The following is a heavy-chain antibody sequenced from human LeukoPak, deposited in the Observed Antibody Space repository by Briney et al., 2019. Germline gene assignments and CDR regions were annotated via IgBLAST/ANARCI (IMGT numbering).Heavy chain of an antibody. J-gene: IGHJ4*02. Sequence: GGSLRLSCAASGFTFSSYDMHWVRQATGKGLEWVSAIGVAANTFYSGSVKSRFTISRENAKNSLYLLMTSLRAEDTAVYYCARRNTPHGNFDYWGQGILVTVSS. CDR2: IGVAANT. D-gene: IGHD1-26*01. V-gene: IGHV3-13*01. CDR1: GFTFSSYD. CDR3: ARRNTPHGNFDY.